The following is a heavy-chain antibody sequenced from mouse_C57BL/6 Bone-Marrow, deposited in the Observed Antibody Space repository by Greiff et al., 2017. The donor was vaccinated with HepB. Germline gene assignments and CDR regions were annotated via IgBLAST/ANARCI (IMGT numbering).Heavy chain of an antibody. J-gene: IGHJ3*01. CDR1: GYAFTNYL. CDR2: INPGSGGT. CDR3: ASHIRPWFAY. V-gene: IGHV1-54*01. Sequence: QVQLQQSGAELVRPGTSVKVSCKASGYAFTNYLIEWVKQRPGQGLEWIGVINPGSGGTNYNEKVKGKATLTADKSSSTAYMQLSSLTSEDSAVYFCASHIRPWFAYWGQGTLVTVSA. D-gene: IGHD1-2*01.